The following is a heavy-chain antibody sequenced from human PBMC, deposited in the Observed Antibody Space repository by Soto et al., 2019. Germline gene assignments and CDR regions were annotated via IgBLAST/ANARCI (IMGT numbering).Heavy chain of an antibody. CDR3: ERGSFPGATVLGY. CDR1: GASISRGAFY. CDR2: TYYSCET. V-gene: IGHV4-31*03. Sequence: SETLSLTCTVSGASISRGAFYWSWVRQHPGKGLEWIGNTYYSCETHYNPPLKSRLTISVDASKNQLSLKLTSVTAADTAVYYCERGSFPGATVLGYWGPGTLVTVSS. J-gene: IGHJ4*02. D-gene: IGHD3-10*01.